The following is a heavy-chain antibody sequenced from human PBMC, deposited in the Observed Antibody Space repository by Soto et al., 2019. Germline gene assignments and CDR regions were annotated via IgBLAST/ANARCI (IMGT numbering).Heavy chain of an antibody. Sequence: EVQLVESGGGLVQPGGSLKLSCAASGFTFSGSAMHWVRQASGKGLKWVGRIRSKANSYATAYAASVKGRFTISRDDSKNTAYLQMNSLKTEDTAVYYCTSSALIDYYYYYGMDVWGQGTTVTVSS. CDR2: IRSKANSYAT. CDR3: TSSALIDYYYYYGMDV. D-gene: IGHD3-22*01. J-gene: IGHJ6*02. CDR1: GFTFSGSA. V-gene: IGHV3-73*02.